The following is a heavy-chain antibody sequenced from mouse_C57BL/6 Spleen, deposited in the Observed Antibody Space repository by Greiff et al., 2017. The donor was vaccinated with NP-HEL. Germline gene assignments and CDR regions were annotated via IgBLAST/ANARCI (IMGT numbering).Heavy chain of an antibody. V-gene: IGHV1-15*01. D-gene: IGHD3-1*01. CDR3: TRVGGREGYFDV. CDR2: IDPETGGT. CDR1: GYTFTDYE. J-gene: IGHJ1*03. Sequence: VKLMESGAELVRPGASVTLSCKASGYTFTDYEMHWVKQTPVHGLEWIGAIDPETGGTAYNQKFKGKAILTADKSSSTAYMELRSLTSEDSAVYYCTRVGGREGYFDVWGTGTTVTVSS.